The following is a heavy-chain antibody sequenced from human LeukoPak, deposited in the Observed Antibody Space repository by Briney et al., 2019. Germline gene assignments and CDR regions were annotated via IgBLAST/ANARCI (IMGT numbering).Heavy chain of an antibody. J-gene: IGHJ4*02. CDR3: AKVAVVVITLEYFDY. CDR2: ISGSGGST. D-gene: IGHD3-22*01. V-gene: IGHV3-23*01. CDR1: GFTFSSYA. Sequence: PGGSLRLSCAASGFTFSSYAMSWVRQAPGKGLEWVSAISGSGGSTYYAGSVKGRFTISRDNSKNTLYLQMNSLRAEDTAVYYCAKVAVVVITLEYFDYWGQGTLVTVSS.